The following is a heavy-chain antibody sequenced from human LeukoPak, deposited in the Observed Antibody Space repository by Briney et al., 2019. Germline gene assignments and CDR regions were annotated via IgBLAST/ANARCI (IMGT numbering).Heavy chain of an antibody. V-gene: IGHV1-18*01. Sequence: GASVKVSCKASGYTFTSYGISWVRQAPGQGLEWMGWISAYNGNTNYAQKLQGRVTMTTDTSTSTAYMELRSLRSDDTAVYYCAREALGYCSGGSCPGGYWGQGTLVTVSS. D-gene: IGHD2-15*01. CDR1: GYTFTSYG. CDR3: AREALGYCSGGSCPGGY. CDR2: ISAYNGNT. J-gene: IGHJ4*02.